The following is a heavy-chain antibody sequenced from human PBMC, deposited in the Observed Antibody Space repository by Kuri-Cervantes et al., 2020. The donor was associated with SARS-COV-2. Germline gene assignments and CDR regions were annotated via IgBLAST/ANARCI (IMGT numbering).Heavy chain of an antibody. CDR1: GFTFSSYG. V-gene: IGHV3-30*18. Sequence: WSLGLSCAASGFTFSSYGMHWVRQAPGKGLEWVAVIAYDGSNKYYADSVKGRFTISRDNSKNTLYLQMNSMRAEDTAVYYGAKIAGGGGSSDFDYWAQGTLVTVSS. CDR3: AKIAGGGGSSDFDY. CDR2: IAYDGSNK. D-gene: IGHD2-15*01. J-gene: IGHJ4*02.